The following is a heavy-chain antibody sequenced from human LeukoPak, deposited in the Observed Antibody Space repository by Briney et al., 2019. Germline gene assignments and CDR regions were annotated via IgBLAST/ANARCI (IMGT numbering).Heavy chain of an antibody. CDR1: GGSFSGYY. V-gene: IGHV4-34*01. Sequence: PSETLSLTCAVYGGSFSGYYWSWIRQPPGKGLEWIGEINHSGSTNYNPFLKSRVIISVDTSKNHFSLKLSSVTAADTAVYYCARVEAGVGPDYWGQGALVTVSS. CDR2: INHSGST. J-gene: IGHJ4*02. D-gene: IGHD6-25*01. CDR3: ARVEAGVGPDY.